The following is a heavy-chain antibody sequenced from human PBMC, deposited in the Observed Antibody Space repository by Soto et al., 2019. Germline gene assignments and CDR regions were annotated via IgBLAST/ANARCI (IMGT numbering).Heavy chain of an antibody. D-gene: IGHD6-13*01. CDR1: GFTFRDYY. CDR3: AKLITTAAAGTVDY. J-gene: IGHJ4*02. Sequence: GSLRLSCAASGFTFRDYYMSWIRQAPGKGLEWVSYISSSGTGIYYADSVKGRFTVSRDNAKNSLYLQMNSPRAEDTAVYYCAKLITTAAAGTVDYWGLGTLVTVSS. V-gene: IGHV3-11*01. CDR2: ISSSGTGI.